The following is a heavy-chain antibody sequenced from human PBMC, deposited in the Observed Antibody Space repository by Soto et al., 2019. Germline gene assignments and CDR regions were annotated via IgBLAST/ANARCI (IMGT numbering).Heavy chain of an antibody. J-gene: IGHJ4*02. CDR3: AKGDLGQCAGAICYQFDS. V-gene: IGHV3-23*01. Sequence: DVQLLESGGGLIHPGGSLRLSCAASGFTFSTYAMNWVRPVPGKGPEWVSRIIGSGINTYYTDSVKGRFTISRDTSKSTLHLQMNSLRVEDTAVYYGAKGDLGQCAGAICYQFDSWGQGTLVTVAS. CDR1: GFTFSTYA. CDR2: IIGSGINT. D-gene: IGHD2-8*02.